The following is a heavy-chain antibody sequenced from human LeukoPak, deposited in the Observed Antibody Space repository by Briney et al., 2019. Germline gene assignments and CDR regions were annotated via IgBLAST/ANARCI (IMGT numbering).Heavy chain of an antibody. CDR2: IYTSGNT. D-gene: IGHD6-6*01. CDR3: ARLTYSDSSQLYYYYYYLDV. J-gene: IGHJ6*03. Sequence: SETLSLTCTVSGGSLSSYYWNWIRQPAGRGLEWIGHIYTSGNTNYNPSLKSRVTISVDTSKNQFSLKLSSVTAADTAVYYCARLTYSDSSQLYYYYYYLDVWGKGPRSPSP. CDR1: GGSLSSYY. V-gene: IGHV4-4*07.